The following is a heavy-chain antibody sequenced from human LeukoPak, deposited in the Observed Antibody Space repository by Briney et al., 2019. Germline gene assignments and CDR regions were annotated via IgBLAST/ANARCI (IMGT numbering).Heavy chain of an antibody. Sequence: NPSETLSLTCTVSGYSISSGYYWGWIRQPPGKGLEWIGSIYHSGSTYYNPSLKSRVTISVDTSKNQFSLKLGSVTAADTAVYYCALFSSGWYRVYWGQGTLVTVSS. V-gene: IGHV4-38-2*02. J-gene: IGHJ4*02. CDR1: GYSISSGYY. CDR3: ALFSSGWYRVY. D-gene: IGHD6-19*01. CDR2: IYHSGST.